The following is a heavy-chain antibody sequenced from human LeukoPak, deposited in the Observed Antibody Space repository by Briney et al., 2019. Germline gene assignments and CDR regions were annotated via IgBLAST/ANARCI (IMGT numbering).Heavy chain of an antibody. D-gene: IGHD3-22*01. CDR1: GYSISSGYY. J-gene: IGHJ5*02. Sequence: PSETLSLTCTVSGYSISSGYYWGWIRQPPGKGLEWIGSIYHSGSTYYNPSLKSRVTISVDTSKNQFSLKLSSVTAADTAVYYCASLLRRNWFDPWGQGTLVTVSS. V-gene: IGHV4-38-2*02. CDR2: IYHSGST. CDR3: ASLLRRNWFDP.